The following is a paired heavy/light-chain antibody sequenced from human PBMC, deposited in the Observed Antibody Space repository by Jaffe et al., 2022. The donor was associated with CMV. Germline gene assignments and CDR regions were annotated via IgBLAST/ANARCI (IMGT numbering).Heavy chain of an antibody. CDR1: GYSFTSFG. V-gene: IGHV1-18*01. CDR2: ISPYNGNT. CDR3: ARDDPWSSYPRGAFDI. D-gene: IGHD3-10*01. Sequence: QMVQSGAEMKKPGASVKVSCTTFGYSFTSFGVSWVRQAPGQGLEWMGWISPYNGNTNYAQNFQGRVTMTAETSTNTASMELRSLRFDDTAVYYCARDDPWSSYPRGAFDIWGQGTVVTVSP. J-gene: IGHJ3*02.
Light chain of an antibody. CDR3: MQARHWPT. CDR1: QSLVHSDGNTY. Sequence: DIVMTQSPLSLPVTLGQPASISCKSSQSLVHSDGNTYLNWFQQRPGQSPRRLIYKVSNRDSGVPDRFSGSGSGTDFTLKISRVEAEDVGVYFCMQARHWPTFGQGTKVEIK. V-gene: IGKV2-30*02. CDR2: KVS. J-gene: IGKJ1*01.